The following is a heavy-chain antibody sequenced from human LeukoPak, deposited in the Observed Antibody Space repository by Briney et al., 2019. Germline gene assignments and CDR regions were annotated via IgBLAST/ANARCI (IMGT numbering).Heavy chain of an antibody. Sequence: SETLSLTCTVSGGSISSYYWSWIQQPAGKGLEWIGRIYTSGSTNYNPSLKSRVTMSVDTSKNQFSLKLSSVTAADTAVYYCARDSDSSAIRGFYYYYYMDVWGKGTTVTVSS. CDR2: IYTSGST. V-gene: IGHV4-4*07. J-gene: IGHJ6*03. CDR3: ARDSDSSAIRGFYYYYYMDV. CDR1: GGSISSYY. D-gene: IGHD4-11*01.